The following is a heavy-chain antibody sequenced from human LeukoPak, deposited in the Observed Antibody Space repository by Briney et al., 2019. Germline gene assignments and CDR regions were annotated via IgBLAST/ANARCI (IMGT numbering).Heavy chain of an antibody. Sequence: GGSLRLSCTASGFTFGDYAMTWVRQAPGKWLEWVGFIRSKVYGGTPEYAASVKGRFTISRDDSKGIAYLQMNSLKTEDTAVYYCTRDQTPYYWGQGTLVTVSS. CDR1: GFTFGDYA. J-gene: IGHJ4*02. CDR2: IRSKVYGGTP. V-gene: IGHV3-49*04. CDR3: TRDQTPYY.